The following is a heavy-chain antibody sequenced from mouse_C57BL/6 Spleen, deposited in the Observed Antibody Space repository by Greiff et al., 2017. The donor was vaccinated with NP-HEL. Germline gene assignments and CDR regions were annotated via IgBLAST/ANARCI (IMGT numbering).Heavy chain of an antibody. CDR1: GYTFTDYY. V-gene: IGHV1-19*01. Sequence: EVQLQQSGPVLVKPGASVKMSCKASGYTFTDYYMNWVKQSHGKSLEWIGVINPYNGGTSYNQTFKGKATLTVDKSSSTAYMELNSLTSEDAAVYYCARGYDYDGSAYWGQGTLVTVSA. CDR2: INPYNGGT. D-gene: IGHD2-4*01. J-gene: IGHJ3*01. CDR3: ARGYDYDGSAY.